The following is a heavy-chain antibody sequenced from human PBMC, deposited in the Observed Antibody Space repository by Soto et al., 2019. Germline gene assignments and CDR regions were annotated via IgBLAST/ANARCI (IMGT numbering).Heavy chain of an antibody. V-gene: IGHV3-23*01. D-gene: IGHD3-10*01. CDR3: AKAAAYHGSASYFPFDD. Sequence: VHLLESGGGLVQPGGSLRLSCAASGFSFSSYAMSWVRQAPGKGLEWVSSISGSGANTYYVDSVKGRFTVSRDNSKNTLYLQMSSLRGEDTAVYKCAKAAAYHGSASYFPFDDWGLGTRVTVSS. J-gene: IGHJ4*02. CDR1: GFSFSSYA. CDR2: ISGSGANT.